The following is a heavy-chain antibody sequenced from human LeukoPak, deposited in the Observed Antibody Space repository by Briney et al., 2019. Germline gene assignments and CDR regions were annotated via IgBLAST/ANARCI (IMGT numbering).Heavy chain of an antibody. CDR2: IYPGDSDT. J-gene: IGHJ3*02. CDR3: ARLSADDYDFWSGYLNAFDI. V-gene: IGHV5-51*01. CDR1: GYSFTSYW. D-gene: IGHD3-3*01. Sequence: GESLKISCKGSGYSFTSYWIAWVRQMPGKGLGWMGIIYPGDSDTRYSPSFQGQVTISADKSISTAYLQWSSLKASDTAMYYCARLSADDYDFWSGYLNAFDIWGQGTMVTVSS.